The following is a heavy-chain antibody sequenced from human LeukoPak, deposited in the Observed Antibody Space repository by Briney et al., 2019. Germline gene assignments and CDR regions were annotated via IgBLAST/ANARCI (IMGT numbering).Heavy chain of an antibody. D-gene: IGHD2-2*01. Sequence: SATLSFTSTVSDGSISSSSYYWGWIRQPPGKGLEWIGSIYYSGSTYYNPSLKSRVTISVDTSKNQFSLKLSSVTAADTAVYYCAVGYCSSTSCSDDAFDIWGQGTMVTVSS. CDR2: IYYSGST. CDR3: AVGYCSSTSCSDDAFDI. J-gene: IGHJ3*02. V-gene: IGHV4-39*07. CDR1: DGSISSSSYY.